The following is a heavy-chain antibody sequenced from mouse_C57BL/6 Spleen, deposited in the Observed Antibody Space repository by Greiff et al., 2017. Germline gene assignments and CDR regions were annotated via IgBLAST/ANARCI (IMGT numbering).Heavy chain of an antibody. CDR3: ARKGGLGSTLYYFDY. V-gene: IGHV1-64*01. Sequence: VQLQQPGAELVKPGASVKLSCKASGYTFTSYWMHWVKQRPGQGLEWIGMIHPNSGSTNYNEKFKSKATLTVDKSSSTAYMQLSSLTSEDSAVYYCARKGGLGSTLYYFDYWGQGTTLTVSS. J-gene: IGHJ2*01. D-gene: IGHD1-1*01. CDR2: IHPNSGST. CDR1: GYTFTSYW.